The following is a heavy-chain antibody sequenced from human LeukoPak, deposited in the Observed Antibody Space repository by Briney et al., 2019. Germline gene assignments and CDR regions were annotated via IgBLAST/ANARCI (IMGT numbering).Heavy chain of an antibody. CDR2: ISAYNGNT. CDR3: ARDWGIPADLYYHYYMDV. V-gene: IGHV1-18*01. D-gene: IGHD2-2*01. J-gene: IGHJ6*03. CDR1: GYTFTSYG. Sequence: ASVKVSCKASGYTFTSYGISWVRQAPGQGLEWMGWISAYNGNTNYAQKLQGRVTMTTDTSTSTAYMELRSLRSDDTAVYYCARDWGIPADLYYHYYMDVWGKGTTVTVSS.